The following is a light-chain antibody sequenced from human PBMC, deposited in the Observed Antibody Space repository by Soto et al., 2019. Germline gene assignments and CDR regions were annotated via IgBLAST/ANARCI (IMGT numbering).Light chain of an antibody. CDR3: QSYDSSIVV. CDR2: EDN. J-gene: IGLJ2*01. V-gene: IGLV6-57*02. Sequence: NFMLTQPHSVSESPGKTVTISCTGSSGSIASNYVQWYQQRPGSAPTTVIYEDNQRPSGVPDRFSGSIDSSSNSASLTISGLKTEDEADYYCQSYDSSIVVFGGGTQPTVL. CDR1: SGSIASNY.